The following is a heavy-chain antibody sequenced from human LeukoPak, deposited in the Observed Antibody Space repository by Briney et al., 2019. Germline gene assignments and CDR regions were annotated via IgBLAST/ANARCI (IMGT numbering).Heavy chain of an antibody. J-gene: IGHJ4*02. CDR3: ARHRGNPFDY. CDR1: GGSISSYY. V-gene: IGHV4-59*08. D-gene: IGHD4-23*01. CDR2: IYYSGST. Sequence: SETLSLTCTVSGGSISSYYWSWIRQPPGKGLEWIGYIYYSGSTNYNPSLKSRVTISVDTSKNQFSLKLSSVTAADTAVYYCARHRGNPFDYWGQGTLVTVSS.